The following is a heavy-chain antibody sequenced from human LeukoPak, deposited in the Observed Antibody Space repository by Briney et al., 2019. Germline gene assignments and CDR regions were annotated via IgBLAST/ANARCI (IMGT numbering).Heavy chain of an antibody. CDR3: ARGVRLGELSLYYFDY. J-gene: IGHJ4*02. V-gene: IGHV1-8*01. D-gene: IGHD3-16*02. CDR2: MNRNSGNE. Sequence: ASVKVSCKASGYTFTSYDINGVRQATGQGLEWMGWMNRNSGNEGYAQKFQGRVTMTRNTSFSTAYMELSSLRSEDTAVYYCARGVRLGELSLYYFDYWGQGTLVTVSS. CDR1: GYTFTSYD.